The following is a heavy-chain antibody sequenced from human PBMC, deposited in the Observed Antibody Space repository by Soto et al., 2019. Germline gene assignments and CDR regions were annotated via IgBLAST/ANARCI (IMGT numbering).Heavy chain of an antibody. CDR1: GYTFINYY. Sequence: QVQLVQSGTEMKRPGASVKVSCKTSGYTFINYYIHWVRQAPGEGLEWVGIINPTGSYTSYAQKFQGRVTMTRDRSTSTVYMDLIGLKPDDPAVYYCVRDWYSSSSGDSVAYWGQGTLVTVSS. V-gene: IGHV1-46*01. J-gene: IGHJ4*02. CDR2: INPTGSYT. D-gene: IGHD1-26*01. CDR3: VRDWYSSSSGDSVAY.